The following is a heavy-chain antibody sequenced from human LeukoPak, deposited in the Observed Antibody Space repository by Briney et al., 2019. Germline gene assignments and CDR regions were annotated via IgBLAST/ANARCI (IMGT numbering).Heavy chain of an antibody. Sequence: PGGSLRLSCAASGFTFSSYAMSWVRQAPGKGLEWVSAISGSGGSTYYADSVKGRFTISRDNSKNTLYLQMNSLRAEDTAVYYCAKDYYGSPFYYMDVWGKGTTVTVSS. CDR2: ISGSGGST. J-gene: IGHJ6*03. D-gene: IGHD3-22*01. CDR1: GFTFSSYA. CDR3: AKDYYGSPFYYMDV. V-gene: IGHV3-23*01.